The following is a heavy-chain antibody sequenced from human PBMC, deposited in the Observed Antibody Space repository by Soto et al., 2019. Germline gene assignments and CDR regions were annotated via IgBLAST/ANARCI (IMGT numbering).Heavy chain of an antibody. D-gene: IGHD5-12*01. CDR3: ARAIRGYGSYGGY. CDR2: LTPSGHAT. V-gene: IGHV3-11*04. J-gene: IGHJ4*02. Sequence: GGSLRLSCAASGFTFSDYYMSWIRQNAGKGLEWVSYLTPSGHATVYADSVRGRFTISRDNNKNSLFLQMNSLIVEDTGVYYCARAIRGYGSYGGYLGQGTLVTVSS. CDR1: GFTFSDYY.